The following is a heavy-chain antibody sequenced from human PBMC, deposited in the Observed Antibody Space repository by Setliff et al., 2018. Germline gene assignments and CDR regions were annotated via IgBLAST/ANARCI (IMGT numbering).Heavy chain of an antibody. J-gene: IGHJ6*03. V-gene: IGHV1-3*01. Sequence: PGASVKVSCKASGYTFTSYAMHWVRQAPGQRLEWMGWINAGNGNTKYSQKFQGRVTITRDTSASTAYMELSSLRSEDTAVYYCARDRVPPLFGVGSYYYMDVWGKGTTVTVSS. CDR1: GYTFTSYA. D-gene: IGHD3-3*01. CDR3: ARDRVPPLFGVGSYYYMDV. CDR2: INAGNGNT.